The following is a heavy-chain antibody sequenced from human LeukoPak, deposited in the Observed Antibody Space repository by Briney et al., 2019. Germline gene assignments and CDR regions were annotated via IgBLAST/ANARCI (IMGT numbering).Heavy chain of an antibody. D-gene: IGHD3-22*01. CDR2: IYHSGST. Sequence: SETLSLTCTVSGGSISSSNWWSWVRQPPGKGLEWIGEIYHSGSTNYNPSLKSRVTISVDKSKNQFSLKLSSVTAADTAVYYCARERYYDSSGYIFDIWGQGTMVTVSS. CDR1: GGSISSSNW. CDR3: ARERYYDSSGYIFDI. V-gene: IGHV4-4*02. J-gene: IGHJ3*02.